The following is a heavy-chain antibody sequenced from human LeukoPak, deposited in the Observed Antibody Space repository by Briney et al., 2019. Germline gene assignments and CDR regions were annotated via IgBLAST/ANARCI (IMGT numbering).Heavy chain of an antibody. Sequence: SETLSLTCTVSGGSISSYYWSWIRQPAGKGLEWIGRIYTSGSTNYNPSLKSRVTMTVDTSKNQFSLKLSSVTAADTTVYYCARRRGGYYDSSGYYHAFDIWGQGTMVTVSS. D-gene: IGHD3-22*01. J-gene: IGHJ3*02. CDR2: IYTSGST. CDR3: ARRRGGYYDSSGYYHAFDI. CDR1: GGSISSYY. V-gene: IGHV4-4*07.